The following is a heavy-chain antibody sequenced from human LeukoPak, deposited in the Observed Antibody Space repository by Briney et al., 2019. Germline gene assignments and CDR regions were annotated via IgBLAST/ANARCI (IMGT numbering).Heavy chain of an antibody. CDR3: ARGWRYYGSGSYCWFDP. CDR1: GGPFSGYY. J-gene: IGHJ5*02. Sequence: SETLPLTCAVYGGPFSGYYWSWIRQPPGKGLEWIGEINHSGSTNYNPSLKSRVTISVDTSKNQFSLKLSSVTAADTAVYYCARGWRYYGSGSYCWFDPWGQGTLVTVSS. D-gene: IGHD3-10*01. CDR2: INHSGST. V-gene: IGHV4-34*01.